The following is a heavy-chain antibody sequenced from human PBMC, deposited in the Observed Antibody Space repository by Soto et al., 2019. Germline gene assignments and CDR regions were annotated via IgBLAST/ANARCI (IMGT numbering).Heavy chain of an antibody. CDR1: GFSLSTSGVG. Sequence: QITLKESGPTLVKPTQTLTLTCTFSGFSLSTSGVGVGWIRQPPGKALEWLAFLYWDDDKRYSQSLKSRLTINKDNCKNQVLLTMTTLDPVDTATYYCARTSVNWGSGGLVDYWGQGTLVTVAS. D-gene: IGHD7-27*01. CDR3: ARTSVNWGSGGLVDY. CDR2: LYWDDDK. J-gene: IGHJ4*02. V-gene: IGHV2-5*02.